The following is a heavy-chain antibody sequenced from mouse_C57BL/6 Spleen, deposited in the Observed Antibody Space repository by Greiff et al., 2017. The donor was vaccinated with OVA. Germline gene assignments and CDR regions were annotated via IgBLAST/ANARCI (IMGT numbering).Heavy chain of an antibody. Sequence: QVQLQQSGAELVKPGASVKISCKASGYAFSSYWLNWVKQRPGTGLEWIGQIYPGDGDTNYNGKFKGKATLTADKSSSTAYMQLSSLTSEDSAVYFCARSGDGYYSYAMDDWGQGTSVTVSS. CDR2: IYPGDGDT. D-gene: IGHD2-3*01. J-gene: IGHJ4*01. CDR3: ARSGDGYYSYAMDD. V-gene: IGHV1-80*01. CDR1: GYAFSSYW.